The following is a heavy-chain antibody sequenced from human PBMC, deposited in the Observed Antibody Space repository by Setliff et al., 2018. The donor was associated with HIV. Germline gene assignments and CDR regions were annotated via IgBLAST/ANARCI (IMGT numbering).Heavy chain of an antibody. V-gene: IGHV3-30*04. Sequence: GGSLRLSCAASGFTFSSYALHWVRQAPGKGLEWVAFITYDGSNKYYADSVKGRLTISRDNSKNTLYLQMSSLRAEDTAVYYCARGYCSSTSCYYYMDVWGKGTTVTVSS. CDR3: ARGYCSSTSCYYYMDV. J-gene: IGHJ6*03. D-gene: IGHD2-2*01. CDR2: ITYDGSNK. CDR1: GFTFSSYA.